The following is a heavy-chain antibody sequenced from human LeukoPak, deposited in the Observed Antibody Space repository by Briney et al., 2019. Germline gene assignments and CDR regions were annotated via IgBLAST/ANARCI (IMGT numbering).Heavy chain of an antibody. Sequence: GGSLRLSCAASGFTFSAYSLNWVRQAPGKGLEWISSISFSGTYIYYADSVQGRITISRDNAKNSLYLQMNSLRPEDTAVYYCAKDKIGMITFGGVIDDFDHWGQGTLVTVSS. D-gene: IGHD3-16*02. CDR3: AKDKIGMITFGGVIDDFDH. J-gene: IGHJ4*02. CDR2: ISFSGTYI. V-gene: IGHV3-21*01. CDR1: GFTFSAYS.